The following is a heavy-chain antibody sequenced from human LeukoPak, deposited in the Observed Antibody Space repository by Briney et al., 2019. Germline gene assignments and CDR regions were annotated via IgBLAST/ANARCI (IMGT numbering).Heavy chain of an antibody. CDR1: GYTFTYYV. D-gene: IGHD1-26*01. Sequence: ASVNVSCKTSGYTFTYYVISWVRQAPGQGLEWMGWINAYNGNTNDAQKFQGRVTMTTDTSTSTAYMELRSLRSDDTAVYYCGRGEKPYDYWGQGTLVSVSS. V-gene: IGHV1-18*01. J-gene: IGHJ4*02. CDR3: GRGEKPYDY. CDR2: INAYNGNT.